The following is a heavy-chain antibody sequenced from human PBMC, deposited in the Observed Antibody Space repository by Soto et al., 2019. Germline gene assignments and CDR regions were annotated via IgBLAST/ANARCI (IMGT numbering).Heavy chain of an antibody. V-gene: IGHV3-30*18. Sequence: QVHLVESGGGVVQPGRSLRLSCAASGFTFSSFGMHWVRQAPGKGLEWVAVISYDGSFENYGESVKCRFTISRDNSMNQLYLHMNSLRPQNTSLYFCAKNRGYTYDLVSMDVRGQGTTVTVSS. D-gene: IGHD3-3*01. CDR1: GFTFSSFG. CDR2: ISYDGSFE. CDR3: AKNRGYTYDLVSMDV. J-gene: IGHJ6*02.